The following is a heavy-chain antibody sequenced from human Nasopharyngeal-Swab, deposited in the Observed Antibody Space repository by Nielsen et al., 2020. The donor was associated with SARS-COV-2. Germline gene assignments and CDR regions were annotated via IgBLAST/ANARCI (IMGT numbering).Heavy chain of an antibody. J-gene: IGHJ6*02. D-gene: IGHD4-17*01. CDR2: MNPNSGNT. CDR1: GCTFTSYD. V-gene: IGHV1-8*01. CDR3: ARAGGGYGDEIYYYYGMDV. Sequence: ASVKVSCKASGCTFTSYDINWVRQATGQGLEWMGWMNPNSGNTGYAQKFQGRVTMTRNTSISTAYMELSSLRSEDTAVYYCARAGGGYGDEIYYYYGMDVWGQGTTVTVSS.